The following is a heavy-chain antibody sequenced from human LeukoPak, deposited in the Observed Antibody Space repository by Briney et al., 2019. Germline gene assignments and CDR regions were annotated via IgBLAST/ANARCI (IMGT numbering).Heavy chain of an antibody. J-gene: IGHJ5*02. CDR3: ARRIAAAGTYDWFDP. V-gene: IGHV4-59*08. Sequence: SETLSLTCTVSGGSISSYYWGWIRQPPGKGLEWIGYIYYSGSTNYNPSLKSRVTISVDTSKNQFSLKLSSVTAADTAVYYCARRIAAAGTYDWFDPWGQGTLVTVSS. D-gene: IGHD6-13*01. CDR2: IYYSGST. CDR1: GGSISSYY.